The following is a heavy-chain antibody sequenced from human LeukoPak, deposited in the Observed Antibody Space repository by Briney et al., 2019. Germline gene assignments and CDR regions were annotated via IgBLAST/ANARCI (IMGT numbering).Heavy chain of an antibody. D-gene: IGHD1-7*01. CDR1: GGSISSYY. J-gene: IGHJ4*02. CDR3: ARHGNWDSRQYYFDH. CDR2: IDYSGNT. Sequence: SETLSLTCTVSGGSISSYYWSWIRQPPGKGLERIAYIDYSGNTNYNPSLKSRVTISIDTSKNQFSLKLSSVTAADTAVYYCARHGNWDSRQYYFDHWGQGTLVTVSS. V-gene: IGHV4-59*08.